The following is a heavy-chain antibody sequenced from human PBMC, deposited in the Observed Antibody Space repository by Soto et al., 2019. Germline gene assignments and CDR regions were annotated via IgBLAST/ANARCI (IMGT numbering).Heavy chain of an antibody. V-gene: IGHV3-30*18. CDR2: ISYDGSNK. Sequence: PGGSLRLSCAASGFTFSTYGMHWVRQAPGKGLEWVALISYDGSNKYYADSVKGRFTISRDNSKTTLYLQMNSLRAEDTAVYYCAKVFNMIPITDWGQGTLVTVSS. D-gene: IGHD3-16*01. J-gene: IGHJ4*02. CDR3: AKVFNMIPITD. CDR1: GFTFSTYG.